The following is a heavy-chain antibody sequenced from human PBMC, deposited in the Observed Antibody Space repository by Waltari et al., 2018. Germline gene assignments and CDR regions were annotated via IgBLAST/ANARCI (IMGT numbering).Heavy chain of an antibody. J-gene: IGHJ3*02. CDR1: GFTFSSYS. CDR3: VRDHRFAFDN. Sequence: EVQLVESGGGLAQPGGSLRLSCAASGFTFSSYSVNWVCQAPGKGLEWVSYISAGSGNKRYADSVEGRFSISRDNTRNSLSLQMNSLRVEDTAVYYCVRDHRFAFDNWGQGTVVSVSS. V-gene: IGHV3-48*04. CDR2: ISAGSGNK.